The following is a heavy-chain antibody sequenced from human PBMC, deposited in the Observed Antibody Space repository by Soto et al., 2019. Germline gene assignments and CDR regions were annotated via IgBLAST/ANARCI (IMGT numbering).Heavy chain of an antibody. V-gene: IGHV1-69*02. CDR2: IIPILGIA. Sequence: SVKVSCKASGGTFSSYTISWVRQAPGQGLEWMGRIIPILGIANYAQKFQGRVTITADKSTSTAYMELSSLRSDDTAVYYCARCIQQDYYYGMDVWGQGTTVTVSS. CDR3: ARCIQQDYYYGMDV. D-gene: IGHD5-18*01. CDR1: GGTFSSYT. J-gene: IGHJ6*02.